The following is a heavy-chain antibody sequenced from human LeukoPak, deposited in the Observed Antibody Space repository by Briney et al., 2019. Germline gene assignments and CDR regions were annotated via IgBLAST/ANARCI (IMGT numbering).Heavy chain of an antibody. CDR3: ARYSSGWPYHFDY. D-gene: IGHD6-19*01. CDR2: IYYSGST. V-gene: IGHV4-59*01. Sequence: PSETLSLTCTVSGDSIRSYYWSWIRQPPGKGLEWVGYIYYSGSTNYNSSLKSRVTFSVDTSKSQFSLKLTSVTAADTAVYYFARYSSGWPYHFDYWGQGILVTVSS. CDR1: GDSIRSYY. J-gene: IGHJ4*02.